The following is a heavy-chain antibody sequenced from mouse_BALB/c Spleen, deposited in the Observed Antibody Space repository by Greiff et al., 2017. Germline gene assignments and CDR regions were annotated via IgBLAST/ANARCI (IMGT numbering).Heavy chain of an antibody. D-gene: IGHD2-4*01. V-gene: IGHV5-9-3*01. Sequence: EVKLVESGAGLVKPGGSLKLSCAASGFTFSSYAMSWVRQTPGKGLEWVGTISSGGSYTYYPDSVKGRFTISRDNAENTLYLQMSSLTSEDAAFYCGAGRDYDSFAYWGQGTLVTVSA. CDR2: ISSGGSYT. CDR1: GFTFSSYA. CDR3: AGRDYDSFAY. J-gene: IGHJ3*01.